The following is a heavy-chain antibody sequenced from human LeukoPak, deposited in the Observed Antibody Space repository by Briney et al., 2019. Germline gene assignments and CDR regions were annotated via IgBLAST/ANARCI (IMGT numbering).Heavy chain of an antibody. D-gene: IGHD3-22*01. CDR1: GFTFSSYD. V-gene: IGHV3-13*04. CDR2: IGTAGDT. Sequence: GGSLRLSCAASGFTFSSYDMHWVRQATGKGLEWVSAIGTAGDTYYPGSVKVRFTISRENAKNSLYLQMNSLRAGDTAVYYCARSRDYDSSGYYRHDAFDIWGQGTMVTVSS. CDR3: ARSRDYDSSGYYRHDAFDI. J-gene: IGHJ3*02.